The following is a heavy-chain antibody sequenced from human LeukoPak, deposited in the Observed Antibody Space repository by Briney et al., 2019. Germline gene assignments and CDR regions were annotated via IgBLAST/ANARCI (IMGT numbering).Heavy chain of an antibody. CDR3: EKALLNGFGVGRPNWFDR. CDR2: ISGSGGST. J-gene: IGHJ5*02. Sequence: GGSLRLSCAASGFTFSSYGMSWVRQAPGKGLEWVSAISGSGGSTYYADSVKGRFTISRDNSKNTLYLQMNSLRAEDTAVYYCEKALLNGFGVGRPNWFDRWGQGTLVTVCS. V-gene: IGHV3-23*01. D-gene: IGHD3-10*01. CDR1: GFTFSSYG.